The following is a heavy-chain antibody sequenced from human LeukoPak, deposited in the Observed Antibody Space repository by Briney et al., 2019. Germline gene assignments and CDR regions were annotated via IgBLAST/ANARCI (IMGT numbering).Heavy chain of an antibody. CDR3: TTGGYFMTNDY. CDR2: IKSKPDSGTT. CDR1: GFTFTNAW. D-gene: IGHD2/OR15-2a*01. J-gene: IGHJ4*02. Sequence: GGSLRLSCAASGFTFTNAWMNWVRQAPGKGLEWVGHIKSKPDSGTTDYAAPVKGRFTISRDDSKNTLYLQMNSLKTEDTAVYFCTTGGYFMTNDYWGQGTLVTVSS. V-gene: IGHV3-15*07.